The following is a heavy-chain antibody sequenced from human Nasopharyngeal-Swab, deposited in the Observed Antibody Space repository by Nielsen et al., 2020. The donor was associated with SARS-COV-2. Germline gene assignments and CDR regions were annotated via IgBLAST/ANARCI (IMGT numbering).Heavy chain of an antibody. CDR2: IYYSGST. Sequence: TLSLPCTVSGGSFSSAGYFWTWIRQHPGKGLEWIGYIYYSGSTYYNPSLKSRVTISVDTSKNHFSLKLSSVTAADTAVYFCARSMYCSSTSCRYYFDYWGQGTLVTVSS. J-gene: IGHJ4*02. V-gene: IGHV4-31*03. CDR1: GGSFSSAGYF. CDR3: ARSMYCSSTSCRYYFDY. D-gene: IGHD2-2*01.